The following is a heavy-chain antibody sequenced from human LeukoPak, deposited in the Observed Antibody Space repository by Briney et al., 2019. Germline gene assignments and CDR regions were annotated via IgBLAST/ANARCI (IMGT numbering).Heavy chain of an antibody. CDR3: ARGYGFDI. J-gene: IGHJ3*02. CDR2: ISYDGSNK. Sequence: GGSLRLSCAASGFTFSNYAMHWVRQAPGKGLEWVAVISYDGSNKYYADSVKGRFTISRDNSKNTLYLQMNSLRAEDTAVYYCARGYGFDIWGQGTMVTVSS. CDR1: GFTFSNYA. V-gene: IGHV3-30*04. D-gene: IGHD1-1*01.